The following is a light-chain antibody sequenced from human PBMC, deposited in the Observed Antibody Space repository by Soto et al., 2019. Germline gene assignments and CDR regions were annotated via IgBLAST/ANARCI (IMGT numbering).Light chain of an antibody. Sequence: SVLTHPASVFGSRGPSLPISCTGTSSDVGSFNLVSWYQQHPGKAPKLMIYEVTKRPSGVSNRFSGSKSGNTASLTISGLQAEDEADYYCCSYAGTSTYVFGTGTKVTVL. CDR3: CSYAGTSTYV. CDR1: SSDVGSFNL. CDR2: EVT. V-gene: IGLV2-23*02. J-gene: IGLJ1*01.